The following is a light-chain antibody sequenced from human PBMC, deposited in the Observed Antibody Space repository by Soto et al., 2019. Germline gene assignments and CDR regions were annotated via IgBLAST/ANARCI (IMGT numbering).Light chain of an antibody. CDR2: GAP. CDR1: QSIRYY. V-gene: IGKV1-5*01. CDR3: QHHNSYSQT. Sequence: DIQLTQSPPTLSASVGDRVTITCRASQSIRYYLAWYQQMPGKAPKLLIYGAPSLQRGVPSRFSGSGSGTEFTLTISSLQPDDFATYFCQHHNSYSQTFGQGTKVEIK. J-gene: IGKJ1*01.